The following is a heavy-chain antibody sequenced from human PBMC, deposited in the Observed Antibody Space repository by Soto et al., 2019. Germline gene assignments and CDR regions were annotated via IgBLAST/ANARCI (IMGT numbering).Heavy chain of an antibody. D-gene: IGHD2-2*01. Sequence: GGSLRLSCAASGFTFSSYAMSWVRQAPGKGLEWVSAISGSGGSTYYADSVKGRFTISRDNSKNTLYLQMNSLRAEDTAVYYCAKVLMVRDLSTSCYSCGDYGWYFDYWGQGTLVTVSS. V-gene: IGHV3-23*01. CDR2: ISGSGGST. CDR3: AKVLMVRDLSTSCYSCGDYGWYFDY. CDR1: GFTFSSYA. J-gene: IGHJ4*02.